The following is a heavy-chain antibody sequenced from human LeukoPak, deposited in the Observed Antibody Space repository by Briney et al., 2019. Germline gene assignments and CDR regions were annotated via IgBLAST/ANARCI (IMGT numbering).Heavy chain of an antibody. V-gene: IGHV3-30-3*01. J-gene: IGHJ6*02. Sequence: GGSLRLSCAASGFTFSSYAMHWVRQAPGKGLEWVAVISYDGSNKYYADSVKGRFTISRDNSKNTLYLQMNSLRAEDTAVYYCARVKCSGGSCYSYYYYGMDVWGQGTTVTVSS. CDR2: ISYDGSNK. CDR1: GFTFSSYA. CDR3: ARVKCSGGSCYSYYYYGMDV. D-gene: IGHD2-15*01.